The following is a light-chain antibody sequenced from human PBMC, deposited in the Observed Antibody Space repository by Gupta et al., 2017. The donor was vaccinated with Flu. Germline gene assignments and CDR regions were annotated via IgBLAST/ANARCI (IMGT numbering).Light chain of an antibody. CDR2: VDSDGTL. CDR1: SGPTTYA. V-gene: IGLV4-69*01. Sequence: QVVLPQSPSASASLGASVQLTCTLSSGPTTYAIAWHQQHPDKGPRYLMKVDSDGTLSKGDGIPDRFSGSSSGAERYLTISSLQSDDEDDYYCQTWGTGTRVFGGGTRLTVL. J-gene: IGLJ3*02. CDR3: QTWGTGTRV.